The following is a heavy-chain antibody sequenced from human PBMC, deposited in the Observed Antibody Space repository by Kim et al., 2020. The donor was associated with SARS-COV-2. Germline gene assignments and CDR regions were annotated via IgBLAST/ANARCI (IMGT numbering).Heavy chain of an antibody. CDR3: ARAREYYDILTGYYPISYCGMDV. CDR1: GFTFSDYY. CDR2: ISSSSSYT. J-gene: IGHJ6*02. V-gene: IGHV3-11*06. Sequence: GGSLRLSCAASGFTFSDYYMSWIRQAPGKGLEWVSYISSSSSYTNYADSVKGRFTISRDNAKNSLYLQMNSLRAEDTAVYYCARAREYYDILTGYYPISYCGMDVWGQGATVTVSS. D-gene: IGHD3-9*01.